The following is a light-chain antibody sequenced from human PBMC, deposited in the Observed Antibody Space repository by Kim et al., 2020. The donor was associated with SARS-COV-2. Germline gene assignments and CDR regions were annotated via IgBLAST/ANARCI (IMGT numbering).Light chain of an antibody. Sequence: GQKVTISCSGSSSNIGNYYVSCYQQLPGTAPRLLIYDNHERPSGIPDRFSGSKSGTTATLGITGLQTGDEADYYCGAWDTSLSIVVFGGGTKVTVL. V-gene: IGLV1-51*01. CDR2: DNH. J-gene: IGLJ2*01. CDR1: SSNIGNYY. CDR3: GAWDTSLSIVV.